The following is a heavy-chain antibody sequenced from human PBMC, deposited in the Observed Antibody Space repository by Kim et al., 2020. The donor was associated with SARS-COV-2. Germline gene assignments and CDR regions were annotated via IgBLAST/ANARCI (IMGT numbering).Heavy chain of an antibody. CDR3: ARDSLLWFGELFLVDAFDI. Sequence: ASVKVSCKASGYTFTSYGISWVRQAPGQGLEWMGWISAYNGNTNYAQKLQGRVTMTTDTSTSTAYMELRSLRSDDTAVYYCARDSLLWFGELFLVDAFDIWGQGTMVTVSS. CDR2: ISAYNGNT. V-gene: IGHV1-18*04. J-gene: IGHJ3*02. CDR1: GYTFTSYG. D-gene: IGHD3-10*01.